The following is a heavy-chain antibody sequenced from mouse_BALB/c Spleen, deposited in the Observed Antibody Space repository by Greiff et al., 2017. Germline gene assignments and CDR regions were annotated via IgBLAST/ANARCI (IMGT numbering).Heavy chain of an antibody. V-gene: IGHV5-6*01. D-gene: IGHD2-4*01. CDR2: ISSGGSYT. CDR1: GFTFSSYG. CDR3: ARGIYYEDYYAMDY. J-gene: IGHJ4*01. Sequence: VQLVESGGDLVKPGGSLKLSCAASGFTFSSYGMSWVRQTPDKRLEWVATISSGGSYTYYPDSVKGRFTISRDNAKNTLYLQMSSLKSEDTAMYYCARGIYYEDYYAMDYWGQGTSVTVSS.